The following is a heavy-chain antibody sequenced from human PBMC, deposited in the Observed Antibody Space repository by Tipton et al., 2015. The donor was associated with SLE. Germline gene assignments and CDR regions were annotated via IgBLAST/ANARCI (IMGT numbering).Heavy chain of an antibody. D-gene: IGHD2-2*01. J-gene: IGHJ6*02. V-gene: IGHV4-4*02. Sequence: TLSLTCAVSGASITSSDWWSWVRQPPGKGLEYIGEIHHRGSTNYKSSLRGRVTITVDMSKNQFSLRLISVTAADTAVYYCARGCSSSTCEPFYFFGMDVWGQGTTATVSS. CDR3: ARGCSSSTCEPFYFFGMDV. CDR2: IHHRGST. CDR1: GASITSSDW.